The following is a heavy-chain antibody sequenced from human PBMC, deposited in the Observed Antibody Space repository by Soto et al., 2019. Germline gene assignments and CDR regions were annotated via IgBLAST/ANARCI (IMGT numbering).Heavy chain of an antibody. V-gene: IGHV4-59*08. CDR3: ARLGKYYQSLEP. CDR1: GGSISSYY. Sequence: AGTLSLTCAASGGSISSYYWTWPRQPPGKGLEWIRYIYHSESTNYNPSLKSRVTISVDTSKTQFSLKRSSVTAADTAVDYCARLGKYYQSLEPWGPGTLVTVSA. J-gene: IGHJ5*02. CDR2: IYHSEST. D-gene: IGHD2-2*01.